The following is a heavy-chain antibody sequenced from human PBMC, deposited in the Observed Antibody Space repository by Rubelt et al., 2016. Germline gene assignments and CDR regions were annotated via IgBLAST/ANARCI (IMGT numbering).Heavy chain of an antibody. CDR3: ARGQVLLWFGGPTGMDV. CDR1: GGSISNYY. CDR2: IYYSGST. V-gene: IGHV4-59*08. D-gene: IGHD3-10*01. Sequence: QVQLQESGPGLVKPSETLSLTCTVSGGSISNYYWSWIRQPPGKGLEWIGYIYYSGSTIYNPSLKSRLTISVDTSKNQFSLKLSSVTAPDTAVYYCARGQVLLWFGGPTGMDVWGQGTTVTVSS. J-gene: IGHJ6*02.